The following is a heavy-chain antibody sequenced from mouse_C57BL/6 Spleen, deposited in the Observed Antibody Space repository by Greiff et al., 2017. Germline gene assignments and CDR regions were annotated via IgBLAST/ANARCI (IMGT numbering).Heavy chain of an antibody. V-gene: IGHV5-6*01. D-gene: IGHD4-1*01. CDR1: GFTFSSYG. CDR3: ARPWDWYFDV. Sequence: EVQLVESGGDLVKPGGSLKLSCAASGFTFSSYGMSWVRQTPDKRLEWVATISSGGSYTYYPDSVKGRFTISRDNAKNTLYLQMSSLKSEDTAMYYCARPWDWYFDVWGTGTTVTVSS. CDR2: ISSGGSYT. J-gene: IGHJ1*03.